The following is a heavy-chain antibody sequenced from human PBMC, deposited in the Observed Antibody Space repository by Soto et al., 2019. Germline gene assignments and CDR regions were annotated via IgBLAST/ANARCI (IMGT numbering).Heavy chain of an antibody. J-gene: IGHJ4*02. Sequence: SETLSLTCAVSGGSISSGGYSWSWIRQPPGKGLEWIGYIYHSGSTYYNPSLKSRVTISVDRSKNQFSLKLSSVTAADTAVYYCARYSYGYGDYWGQGTLVTVSS. CDR3: ARYSYGYGDY. CDR1: GGSISSGGYS. V-gene: IGHV4-30-2*01. CDR2: IYHSGST. D-gene: IGHD5-18*01.